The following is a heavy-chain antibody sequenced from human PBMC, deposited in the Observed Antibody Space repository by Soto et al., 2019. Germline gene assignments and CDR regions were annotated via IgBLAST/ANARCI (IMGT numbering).Heavy chain of an antibody. CDR1: GGSISSYY. CDR3: ARGVGNWFDP. Sequence: SETLSLTCTVSGGSISSYYWSWIRQPPGKGLEWIGYIYYSGSTNYNPSLKSRVTISVDTSKNQFSLKLSSVTAADTAVYYCARGVGNWFDPWGQGTLVTVSS. V-gene: IGHV4-59*01. D-gene: IGHD1-26*01. J-gene: IGHJ5*02. CDR2: IYYSGST.